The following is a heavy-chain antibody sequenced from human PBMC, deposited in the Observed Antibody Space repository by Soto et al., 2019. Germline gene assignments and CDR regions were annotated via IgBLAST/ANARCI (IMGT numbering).Heavy chain of an antibody. D-gene: IGHD4-17*01. CDR1: GYTFTSYD. CDR3: ATERSSSTGFDP. CDR2: MNPDSGNT. Sequence: QVQLVQSGAEVKKPGASVKVSCKASGYTFTSYDINWVRQATGQGLEWMGWMNPDSGNTGYAQKFQGRVTMTRNTSISTAYMELSTLRSEDTAVYYCATERSSSTGFDPWGQGTLVTVSS. V-gene: IGHV1-8*01. J-gene: IGHJ5*02.